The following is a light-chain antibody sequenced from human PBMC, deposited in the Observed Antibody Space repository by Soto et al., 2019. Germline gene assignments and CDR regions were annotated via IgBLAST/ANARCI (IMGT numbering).Light chain of an antibody. V-gene: IGLV4-60*02. CDR2: LEGSGSY. Sequence: QPVLTQSSSASASLGSSVKLTCTLSSGHRSYIIAWHQQQPGKAPRYLMKLEGSGSYNKGSGVPDRFSGSSSGADRFLTISNVHFEDEADYYCETWDSDTHVFGGGTQLTVL. J-gene: IGLJ2*01. CDR1: SGHRSYI. CDR3: ETWDSDTHV.